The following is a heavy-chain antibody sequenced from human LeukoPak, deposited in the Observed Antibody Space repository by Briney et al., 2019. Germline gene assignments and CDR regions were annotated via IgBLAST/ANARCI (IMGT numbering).Heavy chain of an antibody. CDR2: ISAYNGNT. V-gene: IGHV1-18*01. J-gene: IGHJ3*02. CDR3: AGVRYYDSSGYYLDAFDI. CDR1: GYTFTSYG. D-gene: IGHD3-22*01. Sequence: ASVKVSCKAPGYTFTSYGISWVRQAPGQGLEWMGWISAYNGNTNYAQKLQGRVTMTTDTSTSTAYMELRSLRSDDTAVYYCAGVRYYDSSGYYLDAFDIWGQGTMVTVSS.